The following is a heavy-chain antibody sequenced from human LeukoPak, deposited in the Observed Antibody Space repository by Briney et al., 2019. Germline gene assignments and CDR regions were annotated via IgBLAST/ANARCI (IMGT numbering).Heavy chain of an antibody. J-gene: IGHJ4*02. CDR1: GGSFSGYY. V-gene: IGHV4-34*01. Sequence: SETLSLTCAVYGGSFSGYYWSWIRQPPGKGVEWIGEIKHSGSTNYNSSLKSRVTISVDTSKNQFSLKLGSVTAADTAVYYCARGIPAVIWGQGTLVTVSS. CDR3: ARGIPAVI. D-gene: IGHD3-10*01. CDR2: IKHSGST.